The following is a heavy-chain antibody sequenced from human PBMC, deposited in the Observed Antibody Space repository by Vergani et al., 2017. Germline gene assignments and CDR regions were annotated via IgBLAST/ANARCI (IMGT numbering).Heavy chain of an antibody. Sequence: QVQPVEAGGGLVKPGGSLRLLCGASGFTLSDHYMSRIRQGPGKGPGWVSYISSSGSTIYYADPVKGRFTISRDNAQNSLYLQMNSLRAEDTAVYYCARDSPTESPAGIAVAGSNFDYWGQGTLVTVSS. J-gene: IGHJ4*02. CDR2: ISSSGSTI. D-gene: IGHD6-19*01. CDR1: GFTLSDHY. CDR3: ARDSPTESPAGIAVAGSNFDY. V-gene: IGHV3-11*01.